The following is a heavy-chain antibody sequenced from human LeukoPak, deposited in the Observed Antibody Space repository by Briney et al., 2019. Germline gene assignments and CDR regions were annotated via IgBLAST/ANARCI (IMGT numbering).Heavy chain of an antibody. CDR1: GGSISSYY. CDR2: IYYSGST. J-gene: IGHJ4*02. Sequence: PSETLSLTCTGSGGSISSYYWSWIRQPPGKGLEWIGYIYYSGSTNYNPSLKSRVTISVDTSNMQFSLKLSSVTAADTAVYYCARVFFYCDYVHFDYWGQGTLVTVSS. CDR3: ARVFFYCDYVHFDY. V-gene: IGHV4-59*01. D-gene: IGHD4-17*01.